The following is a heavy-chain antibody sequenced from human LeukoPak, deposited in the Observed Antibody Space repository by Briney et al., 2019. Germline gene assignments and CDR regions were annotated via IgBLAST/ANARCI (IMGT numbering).Heavy chain of an antibody. Sequence: GGSLRLSCAASGFTFSSYAMSWVRQAPGKGLEWVSAISGSGGSTYYADPVKGRFTISRDNSKNTLYLQMNSLRAEDTAVYYCAKGPLLWFGELLNLGYYFDYWGQGTQVTVSS. CDR2: ISGSGGST. CDR1: GFTFSSYA. CDR3: AKGPLLWFGELLNLGYYFDY. D-gene: IGHD3-10*01. V-gene: IGHV3-23*01. J-gene: IGHJ4*02.